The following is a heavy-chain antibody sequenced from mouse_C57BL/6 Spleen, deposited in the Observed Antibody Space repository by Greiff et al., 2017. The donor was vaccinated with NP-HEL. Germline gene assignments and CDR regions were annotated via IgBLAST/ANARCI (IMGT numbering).Heavy chain of an antibody. D-gene: IGHD2-5*01. V-gene: IGHV1-55*01. CDR1: GCTFTSYW. J-gene: IGHJ1*03. CDR2: IYPGSGST. Sequence: QVQLQQPGAELVKPGASVKMSCKASGCTFTSYWITWVKQRPGHGLEWIGDIYPGSGSTNYNEKFKSKATLTVDTSSSTAYMQLSSLTSEDSAVYYGAGYSNYGGWYFDVWGTGTTVTVSS. CDR3: AGYSNYGGWYFDV.